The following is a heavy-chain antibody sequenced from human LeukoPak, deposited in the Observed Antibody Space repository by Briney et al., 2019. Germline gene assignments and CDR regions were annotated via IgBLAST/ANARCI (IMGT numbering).Heavy chain of an antibody. J-gene: IGHJ1*01. D-gene: IGHD2-8*01. V-gene: IGHV4-30-4*01. CDR2: IYYSGST. CDR3: ARTYRTDEPEYFQH. Sequence: SQTLSLTCTVSGGSISSGDYYWSWIRQPPGKGLEWIGYIYYSGSTYYNPSLKSRVTISVDTSENQFSLRLSSVTAADTAVYYCARTYRTDEPEYFQHWGQGTLVTVSS. CDR1: GGSISSGDYY.